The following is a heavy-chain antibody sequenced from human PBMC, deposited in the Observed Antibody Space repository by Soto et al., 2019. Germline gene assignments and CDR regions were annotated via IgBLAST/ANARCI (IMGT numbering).Heavy chain of an antibody. D-gene: IGHD2-8*01. CDR2: IIPIFGTA. CDR3: ARGGYCTNGVCYGGRYYGMVV. CDR1: GGTFSSYA. V-gene: IGHV1-69*13. Sequence: GASVKVSCKASGGTFSSYAISWVRQAPGQGLEWMGGIIPIFGTANYAQKFQGRVTITADESTSTAYMELSSLRAEDTAVYYCARGGYCTNGVCYGGRYYGMVVGGQGTTVTVSS. J-gene: IGHJ6*02.